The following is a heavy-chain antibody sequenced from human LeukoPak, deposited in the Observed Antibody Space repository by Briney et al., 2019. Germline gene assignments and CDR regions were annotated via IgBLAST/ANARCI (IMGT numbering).Heavy chain of an antibody. CDR3: ARDMREYYYDSSGYSDAFDI. J-gene: IGHJ3*02. D-gene: IGHD3-22*01. CDR1: GGSISSYY. CDR2: IYYSGST. Sequence: TSETLSLTCTVSGGSISSYYWSWIRQPPGKGLEWIGYIYYSGSTNYNPSLKSRVTISVDTSKNQFSLKLSSVTAADTAVYYCARDMREYYYDSSGYSDAFDIWGQGTMVTVSS. V-gene: IGHV4-59*01.